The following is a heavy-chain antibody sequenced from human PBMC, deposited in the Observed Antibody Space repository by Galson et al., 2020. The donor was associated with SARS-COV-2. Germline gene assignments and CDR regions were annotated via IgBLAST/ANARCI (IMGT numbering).Heavy chain of an antibody. Sequence: GESLKISCVVSGFTFKDFWMSWVRQAPGTGLEWVANIKGDGSERNYVDSVKGRFSISRDNAVNSLYLQMNSLRAEDTAVYYCTREGWQGGYWGQGTRVTVSS. J-gene: IGHJ4*02. V-gene: IGHV3-7*01. CDR1: GFTFKDFW. CDR2: IKGDGSER. CDR3: TREGWQGGY.